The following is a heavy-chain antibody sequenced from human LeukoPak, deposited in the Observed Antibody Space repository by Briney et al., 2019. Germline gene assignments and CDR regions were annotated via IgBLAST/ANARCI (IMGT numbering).Heavy chain of an antibody. V-gene: IGHV4-59*08. Sequence: PSETLSLTCTVSGGSISGYYWSWIRQPPGKGLEWIGHIYYTGSTSYNPSLKSRVTISVDTSKNQFSLKLSYVNAADTAVYYCARYISSGLDYRGQGTLVTVSS. J-gene: IGHJ4*02. CDR2: IYYTGST. D-gene: IGHD6-6*01. CDR3: ARYISSGLDY. CDR1: GGSISGYY.